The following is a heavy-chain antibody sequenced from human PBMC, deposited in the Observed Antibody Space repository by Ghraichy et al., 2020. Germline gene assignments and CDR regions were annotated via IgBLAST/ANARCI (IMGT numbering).Heavy chain of an antibody. V-gene: IGHV3-7*03. CDR2: IKQDGSEK. D-gene: IGHD1-14*01. Sequence: GGSLRLSCAASGFIFGSYWMSWVRQAPGNGLEGVASIKQDGSEKYYVDSVKCRFTISRDNAKNSLHLQMNSLRAEDTAVYFCVRDQAGAYPGGDYWGQGTLATVSS. CDR1: GFIFGSYW. J-gene: IGHJ4*02. CDR3: VRDQAGAYPGGDY.